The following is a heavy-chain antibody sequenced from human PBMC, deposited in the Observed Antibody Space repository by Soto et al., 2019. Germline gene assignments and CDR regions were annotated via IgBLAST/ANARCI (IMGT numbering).Heavy chain of an antibody. CDR3: EKDRTTTGTTVRFDP. V-gene: IGHV3-23*01. J-gene: IGHJ5*02. Sequence: GGSLRLPCAASGFTFSSYAMSWVRQAPGKGLEWVSTISGSGGSTYYADSVKGRFTISRDNSKNTLYLQVNSLRAEDTAVYYCEKDRTTTGTTVRFDPWGQGTLVTVSS. D-gene: IGHD1-1*01. CDR1: GFTFSSYA. CDR2: ISGSGGST.